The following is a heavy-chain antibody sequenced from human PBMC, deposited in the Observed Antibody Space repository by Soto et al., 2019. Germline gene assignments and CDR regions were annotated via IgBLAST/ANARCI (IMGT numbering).Heavy chain of an antibody. CDR2: INHSGNT. J-gene: IGHJ4*02. Sequence: SETLSLTCAVSGGSFNANYWTWIRQPPGKGLEWVGEINHSGNTNYNPSLKSRVTISADTSKNQFSLKLSSVTAADTAIYYCASARWDYWGRGTLVTVSS. CDR3: ASARWDY. CDR1: GGSFNANY. V-gene: IGHV4-34*01.